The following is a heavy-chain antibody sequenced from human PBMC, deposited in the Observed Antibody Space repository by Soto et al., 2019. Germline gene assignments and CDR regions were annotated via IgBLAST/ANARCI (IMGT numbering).Heavy chain of an antibody. CDR2: IRSKAYGGTT. D-gene: IGHD6-13*01. J-gene: IGHJ4*02. CDR1: GFTFGDYA. CDR3: TSSSSWYVCDY. V-gene: IGHV3-49*03. Sequence: GGSLRLSCTASGFTFGDYAMSWFRQAPGKGLEWVGFIRSKAYGGTTEYAASVKGRFTISRDDSKSIAYLQMNSLKTEDTAVYYCTSSSSWYVCDYWGQGTLVTVSS.